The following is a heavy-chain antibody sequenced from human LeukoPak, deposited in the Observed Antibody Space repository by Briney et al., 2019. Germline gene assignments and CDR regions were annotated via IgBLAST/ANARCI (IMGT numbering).Heavy chain of an antibody. V-gene: IGHV4-30-2*01. J-gene: IGHJ5*02. CDR3: ARAGFGEKYNWFDP. D-gene: IGHD3-10*01. Sequence: SETLSLTCTVSGGSISSGGYSWSWIRQPPGKGLEWIGYIYHSGSTYYNPSLKSRVTISVDRSKNQFSLKLSSVTAADTAVYYCARAGFGEKYNWFDPWGQGTLVTVSS. CDR1: GGSISSGGYS. CDR2: IYHSGST.